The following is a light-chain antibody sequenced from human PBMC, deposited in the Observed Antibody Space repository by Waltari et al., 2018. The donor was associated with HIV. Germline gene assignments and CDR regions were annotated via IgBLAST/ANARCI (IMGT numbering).Light chain of an antibody. CDR1: SSNIGAGYD. CDR3: QSYDSSLSGYV. J-gene: IGLJ1*01. CDR2: GNN. V-gene: IGLV1-40*01. Sequence: QSVLTQPPSVSGAPGQRVTISCTGSSSNIGAGYDVYWYQQLPGTAPKLLIYGNNNGPSGVPARFPGAKSGTSASLAITWLQAEDEADYYCQSYDSSLSGYVFGTGTKVTDL.